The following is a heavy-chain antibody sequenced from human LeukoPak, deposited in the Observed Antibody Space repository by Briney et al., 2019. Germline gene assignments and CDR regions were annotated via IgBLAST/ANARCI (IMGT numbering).Heavy chain of an antibody. J-gene: IGHJ1*01. V-gene: IGHV1-2*02. D-gene: IGHD3-22*01. CDR1: GGTFSSYA. CDR2: INPNSGDT. CDR3: ARGSYDSSDFEYFHH. Sequence: ASVKVSCKASGGTFSSYAISWVRQAPGQGLEWMGWINPNSGDTNYAQKFQGRVTMTRDTSISTAYMELSRLTSDDTAFYYCARGSYDSSDFEYFHHWGQGALLTVSS.